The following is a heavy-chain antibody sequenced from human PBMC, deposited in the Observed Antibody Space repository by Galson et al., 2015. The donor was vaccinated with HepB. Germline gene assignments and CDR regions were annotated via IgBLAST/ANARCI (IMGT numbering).Heavy chain of an antibody. CDR1: GGSISSDDYY. CDR2: IYYSGST. J-gene: IGHJ4*02. V-gene: IGHV4-30-4*01. Sequence: TLSLTCTVSGGSISSDDYYWSWIRQPPGKGLEWIGYIYYSGSTYYNPSLKSRVTISVDTSKNQFSLKLSSVTAADTAVYYCARDRGTWDGGNAWFDYWGQGTLVTVSS. D-gene: IGHD4-23*01. CDR3: ARDRGTWDGGNAWFDY.